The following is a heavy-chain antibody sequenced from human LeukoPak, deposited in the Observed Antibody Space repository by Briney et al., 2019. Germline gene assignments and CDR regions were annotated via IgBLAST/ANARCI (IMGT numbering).Heavy chain of an antibody. CDR1: GFTVSSNS. Sequence: GGSLRLSCAASGFTVSSNSMTWVRQAPGKGLEWVSVIYSGGSTYYADSVKGRFTISRDKNTLYLQMNSLRADDTAVYYCARDEPSPDTSDLDYWGQGTLVTVSS. CDR3: ARDEPSPDTSDLDY. CDR2: IYSGGST. V-gene: IGHV3-66*01. J-gene: IGHJ4*02. D-gene: IGHD3-22*01.